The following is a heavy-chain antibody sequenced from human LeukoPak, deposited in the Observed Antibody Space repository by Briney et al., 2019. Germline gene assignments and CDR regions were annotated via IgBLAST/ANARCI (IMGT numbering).Heavy chain of an antibody. V-gene: IGHV3-23*01. CDR2: ISGSGGST. Sequence: GSLRLSCAASGFTFSSYAMSWVRQAPGTGLEWVSGISGSGGSTYYADSVKGRFTISRDNSKNTLYLQMNSLRAEDTAVYYCARSGRRNYYYYMDVWGKGTTVTVSS. CDR3: ARSGRRNYYYYMDV. J-gene: IGHJ6*03. D-gene: IGHD3-10*01. CDR1: GFTFSSYA.